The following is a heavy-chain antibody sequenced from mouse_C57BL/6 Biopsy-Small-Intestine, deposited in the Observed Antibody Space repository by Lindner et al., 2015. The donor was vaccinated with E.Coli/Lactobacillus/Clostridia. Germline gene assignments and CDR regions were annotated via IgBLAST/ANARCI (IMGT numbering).Heavy chain of an antibody. D-gene: IGHD3-1*01. V-gene: IGHV1-18*01. CDR2: IYPNNGDT. CDR1: GYTFTDYN. CDR3: ARPARTTAWFAY. J-gene: IGHJ3*01. Sequence: VQLQESGPELVKPGASVKISCKASGYTFTDYNMDWVKQSHGKSLEWIGYIYPNNGDTDYNQKFKSKATLTVDKSSSTAFMELHSLTSEDSAVYFCARPARTTAWFAYWGQGTLVTVSA.